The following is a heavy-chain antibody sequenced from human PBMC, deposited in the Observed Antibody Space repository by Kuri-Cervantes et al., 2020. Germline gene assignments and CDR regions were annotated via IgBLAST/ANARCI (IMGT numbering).Heavy chain of an antibody. V-gene: IGHV3-49*04. Sequence: GGSLRLSCTASGFTFGDYAMSWVRQAPGMGLEWVGFIRSKAYGGTTEYAASVKGRFTISRDDSKSIAYLKMNSLKPEDTAVYYCARHAVVVAAIVFDYWGQGTLVTVSS. D-gene: IGHD2-15*01. J-gene: IGHJ4*02. CDR3: ARHAVVVAAIVFDY. CDR1: GFTFGDYA. CDR2: IRSKAYGGTT.